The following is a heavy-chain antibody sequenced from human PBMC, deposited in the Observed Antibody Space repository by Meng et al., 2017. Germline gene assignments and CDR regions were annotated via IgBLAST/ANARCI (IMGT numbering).Heavy chain of an antibody. J-gene: IGHJ4*02. CDR1: EFTFDDYA. CDR2: ISWNSGSI. Sequence: SLKISCAASEFTFDDYAMHWVRQAPGKGLEWVSGISWNSGSIGYADSVKGRFTISRDNAKNSLYLQMNSLRAEDTALYYCARVKEGLHDYTHIGGIDYWGQGTLVTVSS. CDR3: ARVKEGLHDYTHIGGIDY. V-gene: IGHV3-9*01. D-gene: IGHD3-16*01.